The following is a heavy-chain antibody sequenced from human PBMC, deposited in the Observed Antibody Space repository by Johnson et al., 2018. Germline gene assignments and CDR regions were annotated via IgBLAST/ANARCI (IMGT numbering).Heavy chain of an antibody. V-gene: IGHV3-30-3*01. D-gene: IGHD6-6*01. CDR2: ISYDGVNK. CDR1: GFIFSTYA. J-gene: IGHJ4*02. CDR3: ARGRALGSSSAFLFDY. Sequence: QVQLVQSGGGVVQPGKSLRLSCGASGFIFSTYAMHWVRQAPGKGPEWVALISYDGVNKYYADSVKGRFTVSRDNSKNTLYLEMSSLGDDDTALYYCARGRALGSSSAFLFDYWGQGALVTV.